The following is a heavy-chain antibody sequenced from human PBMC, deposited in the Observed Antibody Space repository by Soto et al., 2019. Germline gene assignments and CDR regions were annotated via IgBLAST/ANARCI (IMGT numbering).Heavy chain of an antibody. CDR1: EGTFSSYA. Sequence: QVQLVQSGAEVKKPGSSVKVSCKASEGTFSSYAISWVRQAPGQGLEWMGGIVPNFGTANYAQKFQGRVTHTTDESTSTAYVELRSLRSGDTAVYYCASGRVGAPSGCFDYWGQGSLVTVSS. J-gene: IGHJ4*02. CDR3: ASGRVGAPSGCFDY. V-gene: IGHV1-69*05. D-gene: IGHD1-26*01. CDR2: IVPNFGTA.